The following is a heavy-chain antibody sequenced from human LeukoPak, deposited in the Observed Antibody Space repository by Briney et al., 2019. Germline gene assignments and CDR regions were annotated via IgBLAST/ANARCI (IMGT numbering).Heavy chain of an antibody. J-gene: IGHJ4*02. D-gene: IGHD3-22*01. CDR3: ARHVVALGFDY. CDR1: GFTFSSYG. CDR2: ITTSSSYI. V-gene: IGHV3-21*01. Sequence: GGSLRLSCAASGFTFSSYGMHWVRQAPGKGLGWVSSITTSSSYIYYADSVKGRFTISRDNAKNSLYLQMNSLRAEDTAVYYCARHVVALGFDYWGQGTLVTVSS.